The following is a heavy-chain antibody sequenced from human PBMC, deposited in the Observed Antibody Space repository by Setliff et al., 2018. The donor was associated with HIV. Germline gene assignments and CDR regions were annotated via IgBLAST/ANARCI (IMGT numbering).Heavy chain of an antibody. CDR2: INHRGST. J-gene: IGHJ4*02. D-gene: IGHD2-21*01. Sequence: SETLSLTCAVYGGSFRGYFWIWIRQPPGKGLEWIGEINHRGSTNYNSSLKSRVTIGVDTSKNHFSLSLSSVTAADTAVYYCASSWIQLLSRILYCGSDCYSPFDSWGQGTLVTVSS. CDR3: ASSWIQLLSRILYCGSDCYSPFDS. V-gene: IGHV4-34*01. CDR1: GGSFRGYF.